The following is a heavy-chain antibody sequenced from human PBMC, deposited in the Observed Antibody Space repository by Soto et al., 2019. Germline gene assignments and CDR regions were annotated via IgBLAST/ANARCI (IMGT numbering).Heavy chain of an antibody. V-gene: IGHV1-18*01. CDR1: GYTFTSYG. Sequence: ASVKVSCKASGYTFTSYGISWVRQAPGQGLEWMGWISAYNGNTNYAQKLQGRVTMTTDTSTSTAYMELRSLRSDDTAVYYCARADLEWLLYQYKEYLPSSFIDYWGQGTLVTVSS. CDR2: ISAYNGNT. D-gene: IGHD3-3*01. CDR3: ARADLEWLLYQYKEYLPSSFIDY. J-gene: IGHJ4*02.